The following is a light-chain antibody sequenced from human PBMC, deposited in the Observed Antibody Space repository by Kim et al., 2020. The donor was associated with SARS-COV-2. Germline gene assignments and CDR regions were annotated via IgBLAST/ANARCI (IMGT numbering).Light chain of an antibody. Sequence: ASVGDRVTITCRASQSIHKWLTWYQQKPGTAPKLLVYDASDLEDGVPSRFNGNGSGTEFSLTIGSLQPDDFATYYCQQYNTSLRTFGQGTKVDIK. V-gene: IGKV1-5*01. J-gene: IGKJ1*01. CDR2: DAS. CDR1: QSIHKW. CDR3: QQYNTSLRT.